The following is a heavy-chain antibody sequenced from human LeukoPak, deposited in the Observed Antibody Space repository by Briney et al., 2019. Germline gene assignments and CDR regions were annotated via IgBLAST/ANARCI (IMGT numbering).Heavy chain of an antibody. V-gene: IGHV1-2*02. CDR3: ARVNDFWSGYFLSY. J-gene: IGHJ4*02. Sequence: ASVKVSCKASGYTFTGYYMHWVRQAPGQGLEWMGWINPNSGGTNYAQKFQGRVTMTRDTSISTAYMELSRLRSDDTAVYYCARVNDFWSGYFLSYWGQETLVTVSS. CDR2: INPNSGGT. D-gene: IGHD3-3*01. CDR1: GYTFTGYY.